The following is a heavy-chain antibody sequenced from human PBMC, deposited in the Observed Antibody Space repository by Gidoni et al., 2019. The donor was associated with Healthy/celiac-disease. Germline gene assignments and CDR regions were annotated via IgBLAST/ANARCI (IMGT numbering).Heavy chain of an antibody. CDR2: ISYDGSSK. D-gene: IGHD1-26*01. CDR1: GFTFSRYA. CDR3: ARGNGGSYGSCFDY. V-gene: IGHV3-30-3*01. Sequence: QVQLVESGGGVVQPGRSLSLSGAASGFTFSRYALHWVRQAPGKGLEWVAVISYDGSSKSDADSVKGRFTISRDNSKNTLYLQMNSLRAEDTAVYYCARGNGGSYGSCFDYWGQGTLVTVSS. J-gene: IGHJ4*02.